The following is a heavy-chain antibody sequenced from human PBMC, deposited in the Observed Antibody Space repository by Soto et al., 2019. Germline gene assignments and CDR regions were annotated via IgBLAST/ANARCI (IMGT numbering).Heavy chain of an antibody. V-gene: IGHV1-18*01. Sequence: ASVKVSCKASGYTFTSYGISWVRQAPGQGLEWMGWISAYNGNTNYAQKLQGRVTMTTDTSTSTAYMELRSLRSDDTAVYYCARDGFRRITMGRGVDYYYYYYLDGWGKGTTVTVAS. J-gene: IGHJ6*03. CDR2: ISAYNGNT. D-gene: IGHD3-10*01. CDR3: ARDGFRRITMGRGVDYYYYYYLDG. CDR1: GYTFTSYG.